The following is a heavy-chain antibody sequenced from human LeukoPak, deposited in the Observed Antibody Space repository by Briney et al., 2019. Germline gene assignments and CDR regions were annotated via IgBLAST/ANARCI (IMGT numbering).Heavy chain of an antibody. J-gene: IGHJ4*02. CDR1: GGSFSGYY. CDR2: INHSGST. Sequence: SETLSLTCAVYGGSFSGYYWSWIRQPPGKGLEWIGEINHSGSTNYNPCLKSRVTISVDTSKNQFSLKLSSVTAADTAVYYCARSGIAAAVGYWGQGTLATVSS. D-gene: IGHD6-13*01. V-gene: IGHV4-34*01. CDR3: ARSGIAAAVGY.